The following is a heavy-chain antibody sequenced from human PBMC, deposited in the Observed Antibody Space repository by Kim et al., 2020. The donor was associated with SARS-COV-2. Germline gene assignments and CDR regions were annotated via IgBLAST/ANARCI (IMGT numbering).Heavy chain of an antibody. D-gene: IGHD6-13*01. Sequence: SETLSLTCTVSGGSISSSSYYWGWIRQPPGKGLEWIGSIYYSGSTYYNPSLKSRVTISVDTSKNQFSLKLSSVTAADTAVYYCARDQISSSWGGLDYWGQGTLVTVSS. J-gene: IGHJ4*02. CDR1: GGSISSSSYY. CDR2: IYYSGST. CDR3: ARDQISSSWGGLDY. V-gene: IGHV4-39*07.